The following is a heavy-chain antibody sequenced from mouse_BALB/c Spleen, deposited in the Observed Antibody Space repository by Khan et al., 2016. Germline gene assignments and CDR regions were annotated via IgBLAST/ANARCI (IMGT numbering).Heavy chain of an antibody. Sequence: QVQLQQPGAELVKPGASVKLSCKASGYTFTSYWMHWVKQRPGQGLEWIGEINPSNGRTNYDEKFKTKATLTVDKSSSTVYMQLSSLTSEDSAVYYCARVGPNWDYFDYWGQGTTLTVSS. CDR2: INPSNGRT. CDR3: ARVGPNWDYFDY. CDR1: GYTFTSYW. V-gene: IGHV1S81*02. J-gene: IGHJ2*01. D-gene: IGHD4-1*02.